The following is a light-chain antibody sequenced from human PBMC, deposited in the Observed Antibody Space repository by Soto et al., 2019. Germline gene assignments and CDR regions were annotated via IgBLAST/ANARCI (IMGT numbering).Light chain of an antibody. Sequence: QSALTQPASLSGSPGQSITISCTGTSSDVGAFNYVSWYQQHPGKTPKLIIYEVTNRPSGVSNRFSGSKSGNTASLTISGLQAEDEADYYCNAYASTSARLFGGGTKETVL. J-gene: IGLJ3*02. CDR2: EVT. V-gene: IGLV2-14*01. CDR1: SSDVGAFNY. CDR3: NAYASTSARL.